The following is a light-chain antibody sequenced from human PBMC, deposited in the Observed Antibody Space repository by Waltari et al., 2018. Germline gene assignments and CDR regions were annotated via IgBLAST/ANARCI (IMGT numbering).Light chain of an antibody. CDR2: RNN. J-gene: IGLJ2*01. Sequence: QSVLTPPPSASGTPGQRVTIPCSGSSPNIGTYYVYWYHQLPGTAPKLLIYRNNQRPSGVPDRFSGSKSGTSASLAISGLRSEDEADYYCAVWDDSLTGQVIFGGGTKLTVL. V-gene: IGLV1-47*01. CDR1: SPNIGTYY. CDR3: AVWDDSLTGQVI.